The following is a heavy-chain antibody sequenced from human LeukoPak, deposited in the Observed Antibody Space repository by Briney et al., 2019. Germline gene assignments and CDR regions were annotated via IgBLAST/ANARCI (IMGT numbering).Heavy chain of an antibody. CDR3: ARAEGVAAAGPYFDY. J-gene: IGHJ4*02. CDR2: ISSSSSYI. Sequence: GGSLRLSCAASGFTFSSYSMNWVRQAPGKGLEWVSSISSSSSYIYYADSVKGRFTISRDNAKNSLYLQMNSLRAEDTAVYYCARAEGVAAAGPYFDYWGQGTLVTVSS. V-gene: IGHV3-21*01. CDR1: GFTFSSYS. D-gene: IGHD6-13*01.